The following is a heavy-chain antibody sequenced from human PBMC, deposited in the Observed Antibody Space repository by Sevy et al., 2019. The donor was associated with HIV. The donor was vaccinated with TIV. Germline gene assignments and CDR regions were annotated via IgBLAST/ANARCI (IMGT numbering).Heavy chain of an antibody. CDR2: ISGSGGTT. CDR3: ATLRSGVLKQPFYFDY. CDR1: GFTFSSYA. D-gene: IGHD3-10*01. V-gene: IGHV3-23*01. J-gene: IGHJ4*02. Sequence: GGSLRLSCGVSGFTFSSYAMTWVRQTPGKGLEWVSIISGSGGTTSYADSVKGRFTISRDNSKNSLYLQMNSLRAEDTAYYYCATLRSGVLKQPFYFDYWGQGTLVTVSS.